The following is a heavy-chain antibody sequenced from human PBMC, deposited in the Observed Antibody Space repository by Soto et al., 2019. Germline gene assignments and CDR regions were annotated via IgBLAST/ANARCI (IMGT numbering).Heavy chain of an antibody. CDR1: DGPISSYY. J-gene: IGHJ4*02. V-gene: IGHV4-59*01. Sequence: QVQLQESGPGLVKPSETLSLNCTVSDGPISSYYWSWIRQSPGKGLEWIGYIYYSGSTNYNPSLKSRVTISVDTSKNQFSLELSSVTAADTAVYYCARGSSGWPPPLDYWGQGTLVTVSS. CDR2: IYYSGST. D-gene: IGHD6-19*01. CDR3: ARGSSGWPPPLDY.